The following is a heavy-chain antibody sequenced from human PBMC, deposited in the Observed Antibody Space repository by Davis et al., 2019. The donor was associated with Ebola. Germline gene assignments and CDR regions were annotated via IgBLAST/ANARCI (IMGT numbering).Heavy chain of an antibody. CDR2: ISYDGSNK. CDR1: GFTFSSYG. D-gene: IGHD4-17*01. V-gene: IGHV3-30*19. CDR3: ARDLYGDYAEPSGWFDP. J-gene: IGHJ5*02. Sequence: GESLKISCAASGFTFSSYGMHWVRQAPGKGLEWVAVISYDGSNKYYADSVKGRFTISRDNSKNTLYLQMNSLRAEDTAVYYCARDLYGDYAEPSGWFDPWGQGTLVTVSS.